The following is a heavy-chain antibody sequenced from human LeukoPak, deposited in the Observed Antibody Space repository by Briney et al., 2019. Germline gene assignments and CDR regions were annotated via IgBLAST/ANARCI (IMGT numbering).Heavy chain of an antibody. CDR1: GFLFSGFG. V-gene: IGHV3-30*02. Sequence: GGSLRLSCEASGFLFSGFGMHWVRQSPGKGLEWIALISYDGNKKYYGDSVKGRFTISRDSSKNILYLQMNSLTNEDTAVYYCARNVRLGSGELSFAPFKNWFDPWGQGTLVTVSS. J-gene: IGHJ5*02. CDR2: ISYDGNKK. D-gene: IGHD3-16*02. CDR3: ARNVRLGSGELSFAPFKNWFDP.